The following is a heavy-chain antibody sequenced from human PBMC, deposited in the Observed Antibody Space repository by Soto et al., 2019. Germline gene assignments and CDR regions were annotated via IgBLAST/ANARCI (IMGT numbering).Heavy chain of an antibody. Sequence: GALRLSCAASGFTFSSYGMHWVRQAPGKGLEWVAVISYDGSNKYYGDSVKGRFTISRDNSENTLYLQMNSLRAEDTAVYNCAKDFSPGYYYDSRGYYPDYWGQGTLVTVSS. CDR3: AKDFSPGYYYDSRGYYPDY. CDR2: ISYDGSNK. D-gene: IGHD3-22*01. CDR1: GFTFSSYG. V-gene: IGHV3-30*18. J-gene: IGHJ4*02.